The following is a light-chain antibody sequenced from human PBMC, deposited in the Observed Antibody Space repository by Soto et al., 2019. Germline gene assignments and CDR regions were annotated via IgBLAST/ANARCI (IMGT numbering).Light chain of an antibody. CDR2: GAS. Sequence: EIVLTQSPGTLSLSPWERATLSCRASQSVISNYLAWYQQKPGQAPRVLIYGASSRSAGIPDRFSGSGSGTDFTLTISRLEPEDFAVYYCQQYGRSPSTFGQGTKVDIK. J-gene: IGKJ1*01. V-gene: IGKV3-20*01. CDR3: QQYGRSPST. CDR1: QSVISNY.